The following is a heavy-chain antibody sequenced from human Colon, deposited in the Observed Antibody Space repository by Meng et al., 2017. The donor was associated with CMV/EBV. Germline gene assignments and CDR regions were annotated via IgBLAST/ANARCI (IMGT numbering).Heavy chain of an antibody. CDR2: ISFSGDVI. D-gene: IGHD5-12*01. Sequence: GESLKISCVASGFTFSSYSMNWVRQAPGKGLEWVSYISFSGDVIQYGESVKGRFTMSRDNAKNSLYLEMNSLRAEDTAIYYCTRRLPYNGYDWWGQGTLVTVSS. CDR3: TRRLPYNGYDW. J-gene: IGHJ4*02. CDR1: GFTFSSYS. V-gene: IGHV3-48*04.